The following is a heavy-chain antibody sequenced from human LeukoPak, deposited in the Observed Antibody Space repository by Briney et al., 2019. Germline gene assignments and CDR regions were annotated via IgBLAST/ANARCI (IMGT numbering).Heavy chain of an antibody. Sequence: ASVKVSCKASGYTFTGYYMRWVRQAPGQGLEWMGWINPNSGGTNYAQKFQGWVTMTRDTSISTAYMELSRLRSDDTAVYYCARAGDYGDYFDYWGQGTLVTVSS. V-gene: IGHV1-2*04. CDR1: GYTFTGYY. D-gene: IGHD4-17*01. J-gene: IGHJ4*02. CDR3: ARAGDYGDYFDY. CDR2: INPNSGGT.